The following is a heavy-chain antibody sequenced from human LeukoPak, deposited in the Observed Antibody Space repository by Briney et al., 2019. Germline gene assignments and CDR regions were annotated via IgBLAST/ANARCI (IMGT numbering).Heavy chain of an antibody. J-gene: IGHJ3*02. V-gene: IGHV1-18*04. CDR2: ISAYNGNT. D-gene: IGHD5-12*01. Sequence: ASVKVSCKASGYTFTGYYMHWVRQAPGQGLEWMGWISAYNGNTNYAQKLQGRVTMTTDTSTSTAYMELRSLRSDDTAVYYCARDPYSGYDLDAFDIWGQGTMVTVSS. CDR1: GYTFTGYY. CDR3: ARDPYSGYDLDAFDI.